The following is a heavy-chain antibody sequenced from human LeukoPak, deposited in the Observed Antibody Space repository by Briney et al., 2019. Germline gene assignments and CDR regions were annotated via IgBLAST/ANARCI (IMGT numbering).Heavy chain of an antibody. D-gene: IGHD4-11*01. CDR2: ISISSSSI. CDR3: ARLADYGNYGPREYLDF. V-gene: IGHV3-21*01. CDR1: GFTFSNYG. Sequence: GGSLRLSCAASGFTFSNYGMNWVRQAPGKGLEWVSSISISSSSIYYADSLKGRFTISRDNAKTSLYLQMNSLRAEDTAVYYCARLADYGNYGPREYLDFWGQGTLVTVSS. J-gene: IGHJ4*02.